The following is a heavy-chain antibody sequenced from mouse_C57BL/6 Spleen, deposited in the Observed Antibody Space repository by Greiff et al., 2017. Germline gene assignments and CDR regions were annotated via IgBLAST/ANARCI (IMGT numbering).Heavy chain of an antibody. CDR1: GYTFTSYW. D-gene: IGHD2-4*01. Sequence: QVQLKQPGAELVKPGASVKMSCKASGYTFTSYWITWVKQRPGQGLEWIGDIYPGSGSTNYNEKFKSKATLTVDTSSSTAYMQLSSLTSEDSAVYYCARANDYDRFYYAMDYWGQGTSVTVSS. CDR3: ARANDYDRFYYAMDY. V-gene: IGHV1-55*01. CDR2: IYPGSGST. J-gene: IGHJ4*01.